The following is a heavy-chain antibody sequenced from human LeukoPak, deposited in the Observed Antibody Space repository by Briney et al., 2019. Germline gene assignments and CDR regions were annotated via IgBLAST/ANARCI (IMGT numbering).Heavy chain of an antibody. Sequence: SEALSLTCTVSGGSISSSSHSWGWIRQPPGKGLEGTGSIYYTGTTYYNPSLKSRVTISVDTSKNQFSLKLNSVTAADTAVYYCAQSLGSSNWIGNWFDPWGQGTLVTVSS. CDR3: AQSLGSSNWIGNWFDP. CDR1: GGSISSSSHS. J-gene: IGHJ5*02. V-gene: IGHV4-39*01. CDR2: IYYTGTT. D-gene: IGHD6-13*01.